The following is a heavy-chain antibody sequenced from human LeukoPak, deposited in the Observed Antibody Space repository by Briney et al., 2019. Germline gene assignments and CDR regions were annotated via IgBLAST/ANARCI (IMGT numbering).Heavy chain of an antibody. J-gene: IGHJ4*02. Sequence: GASVKVSCKASGYTFTCYYMHWVRQAPGQGLEWMGRINPNSGGTNYAQEFQGRVTMTRDTSISTAYMELSRLRSDDTAVYYCARGDRFSSSWYKDFDYWGQGTLVTVSS. CDR1: GYTFTCYY. CDR2: INPNSGGT. V-gene: IGHV1-2*06. D-gene: IGHD6-13*01. CDR3: ARGDRFSSSWYKDFDY.